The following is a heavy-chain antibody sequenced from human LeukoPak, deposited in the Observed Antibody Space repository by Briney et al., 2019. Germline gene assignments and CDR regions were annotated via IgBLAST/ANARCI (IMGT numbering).Heavy chain of an antibody. J-gene: IGHJ6*03. CDR1: GGTFSSSA. CDR2: IIPIFGTA. CDR3: ARAVSQDYYMDV. Sequence: SVKVSCKASGGTFSSSAISWVRQAPGQGLEWMGGIIPIFGTANYAQKFQGRVTITTDESTSTAYMELSSLRSEDTAVYYCARAVSQDYYMDVWGKGTTVTVSS. V-gene: IGHV1-69*05.